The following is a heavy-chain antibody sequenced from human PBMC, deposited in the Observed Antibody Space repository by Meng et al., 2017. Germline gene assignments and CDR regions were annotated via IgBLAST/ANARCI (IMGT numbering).Heavy chain of an antibody. Sequence: QRGHSGAEVKTPAASVNVSCNASGYTFTSYGISWVRQAPGQGLEWMGWINAYNGNTNYAQKLQGRVTMTTDTSTSTAYMELRSLRSDDTAVYYCARSHFGGMGNWYFDLWGRGTLVTVSS. CDR2: INAYNGNT. V-gene: IGHV1-18*01. D-gene: IGHD3-16*01. CDR3: ARSHFGGMGNWYFDL. CDR1: GYTFTSYG. J-gene: IGHJ2*01.